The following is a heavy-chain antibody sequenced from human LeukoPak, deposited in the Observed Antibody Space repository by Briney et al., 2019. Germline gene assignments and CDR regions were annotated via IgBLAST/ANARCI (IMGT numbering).Heavy chain of an antibody. CDR2: VYTSGST. Sequence: PSETLSLTCSVSGGSISGYYWTWIRQPAGKGLEWIGRVYTSGSTHYNPSLKTRLTMSVDTSKNQFSLKLSSVTAADTAVYYCARLITGTTTAFDIWGQGTMVTVTS. D-gene: IGHD1-7*01. CDR1: GGSISGYY. CDR3: ARLITGTTTAFDI. V-gene: IGHV4-4*07. J-gene: IGHJ3*02.